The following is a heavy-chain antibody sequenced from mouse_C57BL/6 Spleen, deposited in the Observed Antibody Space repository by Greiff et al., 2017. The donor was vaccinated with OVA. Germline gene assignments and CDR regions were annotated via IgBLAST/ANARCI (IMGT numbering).Heavy chain of an antibody. D-gene: IGHD1-3*01. CDR3: ARELYAMDY. CDR2: IDPSDSYT. V-gene: IGHV1-50*01. Sequence: QVQLQQPGAELVKPGASVKLSCKASGYTFTSYWMQWVKQRPGQGLEWIGEIDPSDSYTNYNQKFKGKATLTVDTSSSTAYMQLSSLTSEDSAVYYCARELYAMDYWGQGTSGTVSS. CDR1: GYTFTSYW. J-gene: IGHJ4*01.